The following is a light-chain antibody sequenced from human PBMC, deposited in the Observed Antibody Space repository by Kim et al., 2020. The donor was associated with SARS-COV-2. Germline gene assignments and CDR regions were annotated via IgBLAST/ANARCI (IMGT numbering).Light chain of an antibody. CDR2: GAS. Sequence: EIVLTQSPATLSVSPGKRATLSCSASQRVSINCAWYQQKPGQAPRLLIYGASTRATGIPDGFSCSGSETEFTHTSNNRQSEDFAVYYCQQYNNWLQTFGQGTKVDIK. CDR1: QRVSIN. CDR3: QQYNNWLQT. J-gene: IGKJ1*01. V-gene: IGKV3-15*01.